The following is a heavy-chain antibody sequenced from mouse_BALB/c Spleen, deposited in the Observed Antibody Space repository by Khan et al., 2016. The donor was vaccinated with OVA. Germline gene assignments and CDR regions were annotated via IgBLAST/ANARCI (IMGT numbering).Heavy chain of an antibody. CDR3: ARKYSNSFFEY. D-gene: IGHD2-5*01. CDR1: GFTFSSFG. CDR2: ISSGGSYT. V-gene: IGHV5-6*01. J-gene: IGHJ2*01. Sequence: EVMLVESGGDLVKPGGSLKLSCAASGFTFSSFGMSWIRQTPDKRLEWVATISSGGSYTYYPDSVKGRFTISRDNAKNTLYLQMSSLKSEDTAMYYCARKYSNSFFEYWGQGTTLTVSS.